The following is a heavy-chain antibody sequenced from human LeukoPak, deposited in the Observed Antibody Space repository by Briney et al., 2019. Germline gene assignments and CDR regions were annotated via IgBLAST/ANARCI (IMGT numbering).Heavy chain of an antibody. V-gene: IGHV1-69*05. CDR1: GGTFSSYA. Sequence: SVKVSCKASGGTFSSYAISWVRQAPGQGLEWMGGIIPIFGTANYAQKLQGRVTMTTDTSTSTAYMELRSLRSDDTAVYYCARAGIVVVPAAIRGEMDVWGKGTTVTVSS. J-gene: IGHJ6*04. CDR3: ARAGIVVVPAAIRGEMDV. D-gene: IGHD2-2*02. CDR2: IIPIFGTA.